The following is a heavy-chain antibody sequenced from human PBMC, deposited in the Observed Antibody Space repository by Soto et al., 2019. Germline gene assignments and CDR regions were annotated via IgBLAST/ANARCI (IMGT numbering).Heavy chain of an antibody. V-gene: IGHV1-18*01. D-gene: IGHD3-10*01. CDR1: GYTFTSYG. J-gene: IGHJ5*02. Sequence: QVQLVQSGAEVKKPGASVKVSCKASGYTFTSYGISRVRQAPGQGLEWMGWISAYNGNTNYAQKLQGRVTMTTDTSTSTAYMELRSLRSDDTAVYYCARAGNRLLWFGESNWFDPWGQGTLVTVSS. CDR3: ARAGNRLLWFGESNWFDP. CDR2: ISAYNGNT.